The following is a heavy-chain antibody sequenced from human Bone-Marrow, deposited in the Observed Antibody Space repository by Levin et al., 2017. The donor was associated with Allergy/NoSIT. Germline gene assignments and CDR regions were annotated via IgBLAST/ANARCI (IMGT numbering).Heavy chain of an antibody. CDR3: ARARQQRSGYEPTDC. V-gene: IGHV3-33*01. J-gene: IGHJ4*02. Sequence: SCAASGFSFSTFGMHWVRQAPGKGLEWVAFIWYDGGNKYYADSVRGRFTISRDNSNNTLHLHMNSLTAVDTAFYYCARARQQRSGYEPTDCWGQGTLVTVSS. CDR2: IWYDGGNK. CDR1: GFSFSTFG. D-gene: IGHD5-12*01.